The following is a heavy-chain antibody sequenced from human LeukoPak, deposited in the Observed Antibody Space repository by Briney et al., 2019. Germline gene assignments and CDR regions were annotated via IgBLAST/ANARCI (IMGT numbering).Heavy chain of an antibody. Sequence: SETLSLTCTVSGDSISSYYWRWIRQPAGKGLVWIARMSGSGSAKYDPSIKSRVTLSVDTSKNQFSLNLNSVTAADTAVYYCARDRTYYDSTGYYYDFWGQGILVTVSS. CDR2: MSGSGSA. J-gene: IGHJ4*02. D-gene: IGHD3-22*01. CDR3: ARDRTYYDSTGYYYDF. CDR1: GDSISSYY. V-gene: IGHV4-4*07.